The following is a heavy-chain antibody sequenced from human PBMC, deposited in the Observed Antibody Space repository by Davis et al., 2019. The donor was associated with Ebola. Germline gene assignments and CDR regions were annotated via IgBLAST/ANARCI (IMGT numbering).Heavy chain of an antibody. Sequence: ASVKVSCKASGYTFTSYGISWVRQAPGQRLEWMGWINAGNGNTKYSQKFQGRVTITRDTSASTAYMELSSLRSEDTAVYYCARDLGGYSSSWYGDYYYGMDVWGQGTTVTVSS. CDR3: ARDLGGYSSSWYGDYYYGMDV. CDR1: GYTFTSYG. V-gene: IGHV1-3*01. J-gene: IGHJ6*02. D-gene: IGHD6-13*01. CDR2: INAGNGNT.